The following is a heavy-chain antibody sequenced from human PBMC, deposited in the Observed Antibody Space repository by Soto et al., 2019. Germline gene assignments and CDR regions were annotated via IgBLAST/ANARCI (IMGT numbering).Heavy chain of an antibody. CDR3: ASPVGGLQPKSYYYNVREV. CDR1: GYSFTSYW. J-gene: IGHJ6*02. CDR2: IDPSDSYT. Sequence: PGESLKISCKGSGYSFTSYWISWVRQMPGKGLEWMGRIDPSDSYTNYSPSFQGHVTISADKSISTAYLQWSSLKASDTAMYYFASPVGGLQPKSYYYNVREVGAKGPRSPLL. D-gene: IGHD1-26*01. V-gene: IGHV5-10-1*01.